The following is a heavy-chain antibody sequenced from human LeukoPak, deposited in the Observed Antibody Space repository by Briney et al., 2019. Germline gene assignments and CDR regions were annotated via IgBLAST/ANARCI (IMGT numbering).Heavy chain of an antibody. CDR1: SGSIPSYW. D-gene: IGHD6-19*01. Sequence: SETLSLTCTVSSGSIPSYWRSWIRPPPGKGLEWIGYMYYSGSTNYNPSLKSRVTISVDTSKNQFSLKLSSVTAADTAVYYCARDPNLYSSGWYEWFDYWGQGTLVTVSS. V-gene: IGHV4-59*12. CDR3: ARDPNLYSSGWYEWFDY. CDR2: MYYSGST. J-gene: IGHJ4*02.